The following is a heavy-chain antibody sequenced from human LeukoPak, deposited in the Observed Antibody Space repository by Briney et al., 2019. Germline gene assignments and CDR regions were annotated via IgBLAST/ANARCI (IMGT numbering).Heavy chain of an antibody. CDR3: ARVGPPGYDSSGYYSNWFDP. CDR1: GYTFTSYG. V-gene: IGHV1-18*01. Sequence: ASVKVSCKASGYTFTSYGISWVRQAPGQGLEWTGWISAYNGNTNYAQKLQGRVTMTTDTSTSTAYMELRSLRSDDTAVYYCARVGPPGYDSSGYYSNWFDPWGQGTLVTVSS. J-gene: IGHJ5*02. CDR2: ISAYNGNT. D-gene: IGHD3-22*01.